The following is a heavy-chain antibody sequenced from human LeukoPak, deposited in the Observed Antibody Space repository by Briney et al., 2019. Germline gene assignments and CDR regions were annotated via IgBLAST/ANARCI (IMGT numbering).Heavy chain of an antibody. J-gene: IGHJ4*02. CDR1: GFTFSNAW. V-gene: IGHV3-15*01. Sequence: GGSLRLSCAASGFTFSNAWMSWVRQAPGKGLEWVGRIKSKTDGGTIDYAAPVKGRFTISRDDSKNTLYLQMNSLKTEDTAVYYCTTEYELQAYYDYVWGSYPDYWGQGTLVTVSS. CDR3: TTEYELQAYYDYVWGSYPDY. CDR2: IKSKTDGGTI. D-gene: IGHD3-16*01.